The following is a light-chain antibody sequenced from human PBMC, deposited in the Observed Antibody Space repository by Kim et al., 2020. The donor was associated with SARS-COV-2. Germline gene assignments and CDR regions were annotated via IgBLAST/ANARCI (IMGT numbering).Light chain of an antibody. CDR2: GAS. V-gene: IGKV3D-7*01. Sequence: PGERVTLSCRASQSVSSSYLTWYQQKPGQAPRLLIYGASTRATGIPARFSGSGSGTDFTLTISSLQPEDFAVYYCQQDYNLWYTFGQGTKLEI. J-gene: IGKJ2*01. CDR3: QQDYNLWYT. CDR1: QSVSSSY.